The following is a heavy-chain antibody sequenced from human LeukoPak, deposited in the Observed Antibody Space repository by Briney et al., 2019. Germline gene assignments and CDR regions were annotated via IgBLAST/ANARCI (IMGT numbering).Heavy chain of an antibody. D-gene: IGHD6-13*01. Sequence: GGSLRLSCAASGFTFSSYAMHWVRQAPGKGLEWVSVIYSGGRTYYADSVKGRFTISRDNSKNTLYLQMNSLRAEDTAVYYCARDPTRDAGSWYFDLRQPNNWFDPWGQGTLVTVSS. J-gene: IGHJ5*02. V-gene: IGHV3-53*01. CDR1: GFTFSSYA. CDR2: IYSGGRT. CDR3: ARDPTRDAGSWYFDLRQPNNWFDP.